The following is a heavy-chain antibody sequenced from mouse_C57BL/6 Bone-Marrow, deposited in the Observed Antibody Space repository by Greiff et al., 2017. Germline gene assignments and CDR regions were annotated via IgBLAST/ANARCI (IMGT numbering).Heavy chain of an antibody. V-gene: IGHV1-55*01. J-gene: IGHJ4*01. CDR2: IYPGSGST. Sequence: QVQLQQPGAELVKPGASVKMSCKASGYTFTSYWITWVKQRPGQGLEWIGDIYPGSGSTNYNEKFKSKATLTVDTSSSTAYMQLSSLTSEDSAVYYCARIYLLYYSNPLYAMDYWGQGTSVTVSS. D-gene: IGHD2-5*01. CDR3: ARIYLLYYSNPLYAMDY. CDR1: GYTFTSYW.